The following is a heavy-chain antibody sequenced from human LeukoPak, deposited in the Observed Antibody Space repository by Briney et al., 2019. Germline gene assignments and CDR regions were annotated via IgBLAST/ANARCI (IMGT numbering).Heavy chain of an antibody. CDR2: LSGSGGSR. CDR3: AKDSSGYSDYFDY. V-gene: IGHV3-23*01. D-gene: IGHD3-22*01. J-gene: IGHJ4*02. CDR1: GFTFSSYG. Sequence: GGSLRLSCAASGFTFSSYGMSWVRQAPGKGLEWVSALSGSGGSRYYADSVKGRFTISRDNSKNTLYLQMNSLRAEDTAVYYCAKDSSGYSDYFDYWGQGTLVTVSS.